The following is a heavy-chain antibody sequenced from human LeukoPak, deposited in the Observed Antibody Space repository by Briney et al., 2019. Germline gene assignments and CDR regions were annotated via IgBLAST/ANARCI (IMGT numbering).Heavy chain of an antibody. V-gene: IGHV4-34*01. CDR1: GGSFSGYY. CDR3: ARGGYSYGKKTRYYFDY. D-gene: IGHD5-18*01. J-gene: IGHJ4*02. CDR2: INHSGST. Sequence: SETLSLTCAVYGGSFSGYYWSWIRQPPGKGLEWIGEINHSGSTNYNPSLKSRVTISVDTSKNQFSLKLSSVTAADTAVYYCARGGYSYGKKTRYYFDYWGQGTLVTVSS.